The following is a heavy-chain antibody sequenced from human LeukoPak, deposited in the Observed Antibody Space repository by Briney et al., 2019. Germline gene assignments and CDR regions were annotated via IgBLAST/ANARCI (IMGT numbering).Heavy chain of an antibody. J-gene: IGHJ4*02. CDR2: ITWNSGRT. CDR1: GFSFDDYA. Sequence: GGSLRLSCSASGFSFDDYAMHWVRQTPGKGLEWVSSITWNSGRTGYGDSAKGRFTISRDSAKTSLYLQMNSLRADDTALYYCAKGSGAWFWGNDYYFDYWGQGALVTVSS. V-gene: IGHV3-9*01. D-gene: IGHD3-10*01. CDR3: AKGSGAWFWGNDYYFDY.